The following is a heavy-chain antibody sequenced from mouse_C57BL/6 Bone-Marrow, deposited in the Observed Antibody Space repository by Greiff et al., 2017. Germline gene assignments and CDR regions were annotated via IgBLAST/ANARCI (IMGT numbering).Heavy chain of an antibody. CDR2: ISSGGSYT. V-gene: IGHV5-6*02. CDR1: GFTFSSYG. Sequence: EVKLQESGGDLVKPGGSLKLSCAASGFTFSSYGMSWVRQTPDKRLEWVATISSGGSYTYYPDSVKGRFTISRDNAKNTLYLQMSSLKSEDTAMYYCAKGEAYWGQGTLVTVSA. CDR3: AKGEAY. J-gene: IGHJ3*01.